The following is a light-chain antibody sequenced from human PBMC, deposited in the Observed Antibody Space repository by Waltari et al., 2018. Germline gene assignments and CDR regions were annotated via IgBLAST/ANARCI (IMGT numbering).Light chain of an antibody. CDR3: SSYTTSSTLV. V-gene: IGLV2-14*03. CDR2: DVS. J-gene: IGLJ2*01. CDR1: SSDVGGYTY. Sequence: SALTQPAPVPGSPGKSVTLSCTSTSSDVGGYTYVSWYLQHPGKAPKLMIYDVSNRPSGVSNRFSGSKSGNTASLTISGLQAEDEADYYCSSYTTSSTLVFGGGTKLTVL.